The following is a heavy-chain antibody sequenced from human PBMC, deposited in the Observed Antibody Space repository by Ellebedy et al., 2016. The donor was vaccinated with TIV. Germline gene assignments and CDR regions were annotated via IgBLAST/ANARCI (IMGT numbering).Heavy chain of an antibody. D-gene: IGHD1-26*01. CDR2: IYSSGTT. V-gene: IGHV3-53*01. CDR1: GFDVSTTY. Sequence: GESLKISCAASGFDVSTTYMSWVRQAPGKGLEWVSVIYSSGTTYNTGSVKGRFIISIDNFKNTLYLQMNNLRSEDTAVYYCASRPFGNYYTHWGQGTLVTVSS. CDR3: ASRPFGNYYTH. J-gene: IGHJ4*02.